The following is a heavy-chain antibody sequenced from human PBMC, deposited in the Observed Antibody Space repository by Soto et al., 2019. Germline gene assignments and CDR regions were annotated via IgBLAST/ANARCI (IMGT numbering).Heavy chain of an antibody. CDR1: GFTFSDYY. V-gene: IGHV3-11*01. CDR3: ASYSSGWSDAFDI. J-gene: IGHJ3*02. CDR2: ISSSGSTI. Sequence: GGSLRLSCAASGFTFSDYYMSWIRQAPGKGLEWVSYISSSGSTIYYADSVKGRFTISRDNAKNSLYLQMNSLRAEDTAVYYCASYSSGWSDAFDIWGQGTMVTVSS. D-gene: IGHD6-19*01.